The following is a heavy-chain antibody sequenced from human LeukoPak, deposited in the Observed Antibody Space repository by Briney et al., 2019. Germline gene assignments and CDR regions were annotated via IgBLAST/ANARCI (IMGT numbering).Heavy chain of an antibody. V-gene: IGHV4-4*07. CDR3: ARDWKTNSFDY. D-gene: IGHD1-1*01. Sequence: SETLSLTCTVSGGSIGTYFWSWIRQSAGKGLEWIGRIYSSGNTNYSPSLKSRVTMSVDTSKNQFSLKLSSVTAADTAIYYCARDWKTNSFDYWGQGTLVTVSS. J-gene: IGHJ4*02. CDR1: GGSIGTYF. CDR2: IYSSGNT.